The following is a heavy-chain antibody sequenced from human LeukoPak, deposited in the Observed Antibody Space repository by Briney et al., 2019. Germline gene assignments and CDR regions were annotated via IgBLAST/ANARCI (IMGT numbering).Heavy chain of an antibody. Sequence: ASVKVSCKASGYTFTSYGISWVRQAPGQGLEWMGWINPNSGGTNYAQKFQGRVTMTRDTSISTAYMELSRLRSDDTAVYYCARGPRTFLTGYYHWGQGTLVTVSS. D-gene: IGHD3-9*01. J-gene: IGHJ4*02. CDR2: INPNSGGT. CDR3: ARGPRTFLTGYYH. V-gene: IGHV1-2*02. CDR1: GYTFTSYG.